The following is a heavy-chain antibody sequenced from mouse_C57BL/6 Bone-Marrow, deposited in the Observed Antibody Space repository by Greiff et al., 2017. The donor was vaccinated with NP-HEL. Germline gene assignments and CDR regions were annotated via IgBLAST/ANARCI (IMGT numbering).Heavy chain of an antibody. CDR2: IDPNSGGT. Sequence: VKLQESGAELVKPGASVKLSCKASGYTFTSYWMHWVKQRPGRGLEWIGRIDPNSGGTKYNEKFKSKATLTVDKPSSTAYMQLSSLTSEDSAVYYCATPHYYGSSYYYAMDYWGQGTSVTVSS. V-gene: IGHV1-72*01. CDR1: GYTFTSYW. J-gene: IGHJ4*01. CDR3: ATPHYYGSSYYYAMDY. D-gene: IGHD1-1*01.